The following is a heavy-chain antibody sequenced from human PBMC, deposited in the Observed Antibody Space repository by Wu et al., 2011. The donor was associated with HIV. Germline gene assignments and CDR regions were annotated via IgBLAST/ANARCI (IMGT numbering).Heavy chain of an antibody. D-gene: IGHD3-3*01. CDR3: ARGPSGRRSAAEYLQL. CDR1: GYTFSNYG. Sequence: SVKVSCKASGYTFSNYGINWVRQAPGQGLEWMGWISAYNGDTNYAEKFQGRVTMTTDTSTSTAYMELRSLRSADTAVYFCARGPSGRRSAAEYLQLWGQGTLVTVS. V-gene: IGHV1-18*01. J-gene: IGHJ1*01. CDR2: ISAYNGDT.